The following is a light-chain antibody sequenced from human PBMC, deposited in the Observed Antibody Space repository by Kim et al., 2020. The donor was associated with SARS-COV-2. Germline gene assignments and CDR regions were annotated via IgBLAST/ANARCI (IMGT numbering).Light chain of an antibody. CDR2: KDS. CDR3: YSATDNNRV. V-gene: IGLV3-27*01. Sequence: SVSPGQTAKITCSGDVLAKKYARWFQQKPGQAPVLLIYKDSERPSGIPERFSGSRSGTTVTLTISGALVEDDADYYCYSATDNNRVFGGGTQLTVL. J-gene: IGLJ3*02. CDR1: VLAKKY.